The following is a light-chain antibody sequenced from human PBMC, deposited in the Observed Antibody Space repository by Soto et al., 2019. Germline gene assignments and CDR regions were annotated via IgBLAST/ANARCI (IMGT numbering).Light chain of an antibody. J-gene: IGKJ4*01. CDR2: GAS. CDR3: HQYGSAPLT. CDR1: QSVSSSY. V-gene: IGKV3-20*01. Sequence: EMVLTQSPGTLSLSPGARATLSFRASQSVSSSYFAWYQPKPGQAPSLLISGASSRATGIPDRFSGSGSGTYYTLTISRLAPEGFAVYDCHQYGSAPLTFGGGTKVEIK.